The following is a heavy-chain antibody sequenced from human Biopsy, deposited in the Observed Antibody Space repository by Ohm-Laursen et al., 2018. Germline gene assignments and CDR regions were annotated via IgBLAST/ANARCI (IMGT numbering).Heavy chain of an antibody. V-gene: IGHV1-2*02. Sequence: ASVKVSCKGSGYAVTDYFLHWLRQAPGQGPEWMGWISPNSGGTNYAQKFQGRVTMTTDTSTSTVYLELRMLISDDTAVYYCSRDIMNRIAGLVARSDVFDVWGQGTLVTVSS. J-gene: IGHJ3*01. CDR2: ISPNSGGT. CDR3: SRDIMNRIAGLVARSDVFDV. D-gene: IGHD3-16*01. CDR1: GYAVTDYF.